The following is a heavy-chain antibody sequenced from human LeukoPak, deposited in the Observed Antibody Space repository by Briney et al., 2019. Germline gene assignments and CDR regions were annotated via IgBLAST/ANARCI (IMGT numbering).Heavy chain of an antibody. CDR1: GFTFSSYA. J-gene: IGHJ5*02. Sequence: GGSLRLSCAASGFTFSSYAMSWVRQAPGKGLEWVSAISGSGGSTYYADSVKGRFTISRDNSKNTLYPQMNSLRAEDTAVYYCAKDSRYAQLVLWFDPWGQGTLVTVSS. CDR2: ISGSGGST. V-gene: IGHV3-23*01. CDR3: AKDSRYAQLVLWFDP. D-gene: IGHD6-13*01.